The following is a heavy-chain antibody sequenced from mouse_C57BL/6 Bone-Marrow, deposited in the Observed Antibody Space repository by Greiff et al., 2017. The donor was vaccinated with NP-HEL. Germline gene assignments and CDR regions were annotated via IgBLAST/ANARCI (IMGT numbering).Heavy chain of an antibody. J-gene: IGHJ3*01. Sequence: QVQLQQPGAELVMPGASVKLSCKASGYTFTSYWMHWVKQRPGQGLEWIGEIDPSDSYTNYNQKFKGKSTLTVDKSSSTAYMQLSSLTSEDSAVYYCAREGIYYPFAYWGQGTLVTGSA. D-gene: IGHD2-1*01. V-gene: IGHV1-69*01. CDR2: IDPSDSYT. CDR3: AREGIYYPFAY. CDR1: GYTFTSYW.